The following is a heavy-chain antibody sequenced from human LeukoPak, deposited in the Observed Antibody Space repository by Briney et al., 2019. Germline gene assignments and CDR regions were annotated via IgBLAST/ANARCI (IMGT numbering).Heavy chain of an antibody. CDR3: VRRSITGTTDYFDY. D-gene: IGHD1-20*01. CDR2: IKSDGTNT. CDR1: GFTFSNYY. Sequence: GGSLRLSCAASGFTFSNYYIHWVRQPSGKGLEWVSRIKSDGTNTNYADSVKGRLTISRDNAKNTAYLNMNSLRLEDTATYYCVRRSITGTTDYFDYWGQGTLVTVSS. V-gene: IGHV3-74*01. J-gene: IGHJ4*02.